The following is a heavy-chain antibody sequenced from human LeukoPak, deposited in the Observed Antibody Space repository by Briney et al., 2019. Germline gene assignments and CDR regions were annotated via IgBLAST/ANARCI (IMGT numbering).Heavy chain of an antibody. V-gene: IGHV1-18*01. CDR3: AREERRYNYYGSGSYYNPIDY. CDR1: GYTFTSYG. CDR2: ISAYNDNT. J-gene: IGHJ4*02. Sequence: GASVKVSCKASGYTFTSYGISWVRQAPGQGLEWMGWISAYNDNTNYAQKLQGRVTMTTDTSTSTAYMELRSLRSDDTAVYYCAREERRYNYYGSGSYYNPIDYWGQGTLVTVSS. D-gene: IGHD3-10*01.